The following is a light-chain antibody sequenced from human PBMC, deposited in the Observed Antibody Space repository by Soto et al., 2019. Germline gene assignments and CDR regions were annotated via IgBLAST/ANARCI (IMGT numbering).Light chain of an antibody. CDR2: DAS. CDR1: QSVSSY. V-gene: IGKV3-11*01. Sequence: EIVLTQSPATLSLSPGERATLSCRASQSVSSYLAWYQQKPGQAPRLLIYDASNRATGIPARFSGSGSGTDFTLTISSLQHHNSAVFYCQQRSNWPPTFGQGTKLEIK. CDR3: QQRSNWPPT. J-gene: IGKJ2*01.